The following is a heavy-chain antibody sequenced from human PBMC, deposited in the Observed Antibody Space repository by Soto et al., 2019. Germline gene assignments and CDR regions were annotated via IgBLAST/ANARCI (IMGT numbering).Heavy chain of an antibody. V-gene: IGHV4-4*02. CDR1: GGSISSSNW. J-gene: IGHJ5*02. Sequence: SETLSLTCAVSGGSISSSNWWSWVRQPPGKGLEWIGEIYHSGSTNYNPSLKSRVTISVDKSKNQFSLKLSSVTAADTAVYYCARGDYYDSSGLNWFDPWGHGTLVTVSS. CDR3: ARGDYYDSSGLNWFDP. D-gene: IGHD3-22*01. CDR2: IYHSGST.